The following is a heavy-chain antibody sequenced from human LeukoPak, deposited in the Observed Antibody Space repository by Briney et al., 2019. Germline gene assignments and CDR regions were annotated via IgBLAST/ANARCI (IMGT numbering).Heavy chain of an antibody. J-gene: IGHJ4*02. CDR3: AREKDTALAVDY. CDR2: ISSSGSTI. V-gene: IGHV3-48*03. CDR1: GFTFSSYE. D-gene: IGHD5-18*01. Sequence: GGSLRLSCAGSGFTFSSYEMNWVRQAPGKGVKWVSYISSSGSTIYYADSVKGRFTISRDNAKNSLYLQMNSLRAEDTAVYYCAREKDTALAVDYWGQGTLVTVSS.